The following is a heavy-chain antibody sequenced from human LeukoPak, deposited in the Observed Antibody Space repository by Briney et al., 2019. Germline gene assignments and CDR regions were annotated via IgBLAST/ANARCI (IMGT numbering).Heavy chain of an antibody. Sequence: SVKVSCKASRGTFSSYAISWVRQAPGQGLEWMGRIIPILGIANYAQKFQGRVTITADKSTSTAYMELSSLRSEDTAVYYCAKDHLEGVIVVVTPTGSFDYWGQGTLVTVSS. CDR2: IIPILGIA. CDR3: AKDHLEGVIVVVTPTGSFDY. D-gene: IGHD3-22*01. V-gene: IGHV1-69*04. CDR1: RGTFSSYA. J-gene: IGHJ4*02.